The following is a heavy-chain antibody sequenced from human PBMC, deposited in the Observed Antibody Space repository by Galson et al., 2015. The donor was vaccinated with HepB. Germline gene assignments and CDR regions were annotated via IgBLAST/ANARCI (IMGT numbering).Heavy chain of an antibody. D-gene: IGHD6-13*01. CDR2: IIPIFGTA. J-gene: IGHJ4*02. V-gene: IGHV1-69*13. CDR1: GGTFSSYA. CDR3: ARGVRARSSWFNY. Sequence: SVKVSCKASGGTFSSYAISWVRQAPGQGLEWMGGIIPIFGTANYAQKFQGRVTITADESTSTAYMELSSLRSEDTAVYHCARGVRARSSWFNYWGQGTLVTVSS.